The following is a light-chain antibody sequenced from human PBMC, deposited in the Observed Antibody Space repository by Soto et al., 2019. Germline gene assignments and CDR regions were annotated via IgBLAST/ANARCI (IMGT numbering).Light chain of an antibody. J-gene: IGKJ1*01. CDR3: QQYGSSPWT. Sequence: EIVLTQSPGTLSLSPGEGATLSCRASQSVSSSYLAWYQQKPGQAPRLPIYGASSRATGIPDRFSGSGSGTDFTLTISRLEPEDFAVYYCQQYGSSPWTFGQGTKVEIK. V-gene: IGKV3-20*01. CDR1: QSVSSSY. CDR2: GAS.